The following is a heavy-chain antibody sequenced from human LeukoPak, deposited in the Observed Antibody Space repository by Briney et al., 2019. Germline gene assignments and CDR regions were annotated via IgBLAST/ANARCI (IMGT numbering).Heavy chain of an antibody. Sequence: GGSLRLSCAASEFTFSAYSMNWLRQAPGKGLEWIAFIRGRSDTTYYADSVQGRFTISRDNAEDSVYLQMNSLRVEDTAVYYCARTYDFGIGPPGDAFDDWGQGTLVTVFS. CDR3: ARTYDFGIGPPGDAFDD. J-gene: IGHJ3*01. CDR2: IRGRSDTT. D-gene: IGHD3-3*01. CDR1: EFTFSAYS. V-gene: IGHV3-48*01.